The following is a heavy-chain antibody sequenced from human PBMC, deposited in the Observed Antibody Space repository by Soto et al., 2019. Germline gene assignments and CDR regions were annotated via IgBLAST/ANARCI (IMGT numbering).Heavy chain of an antibody. V-gene: IGHV1-3*01. CDR3: AGSLGGSSWNDS. CDR2: INAGNGNT. Sequence: GASVKGSCNASGYTFTSYAMHWVRQAPGQRLEWMGWINAGNGNTKYSQKFQGRVTITRDTSASTAYMELSSLSSEDTAVYYCAGSLGGSSWNDSWGQGTLVTVSS. D-gene: IGHD6-13*01. J-gene: IGHJ4*02. CDR1: GYTFTSYA.